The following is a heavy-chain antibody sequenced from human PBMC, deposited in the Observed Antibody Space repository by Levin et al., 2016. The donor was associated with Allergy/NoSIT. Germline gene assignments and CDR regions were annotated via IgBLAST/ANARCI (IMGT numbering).Heavy chain of an antibody. D-gene: IGHD2/OR15-2a*01. CDR3: APDSSGDFSNWFDP. Sequence: WIRQPPGKGLEWVSAISGSGSKTYYTESVKGRFTISRDNSKNTLYLQMNSLRVEDTAVYYCAPDSSGDFSNWFDPWGQGTLVTVSS. V-gene: IGHV3-23*01. J-gene: IGHJ5*02. CDR2: ISGSGSKT.